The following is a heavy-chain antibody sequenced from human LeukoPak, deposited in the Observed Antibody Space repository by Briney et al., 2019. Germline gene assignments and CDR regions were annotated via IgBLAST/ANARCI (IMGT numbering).Heavy chain of an antibody. CDR1: GFTFSSYT. CDR3: AKKYSSGQGRPYDY. V-gene: IGHV3-23*01. D-gene: IGHD6-19*01. Sequence: GGSLRLSCAASGFTFSSYTMRWVRQAPGKGLEWVSAISGSGGSTFYADSVKGRFTISRDNSKNMLYLQMNSLRAEDTAIYYCAKKYSSGQGRPYDYWGQGTLVTVSS. CDR2: ISGSGGST. J-gene: IGHJ4*02.